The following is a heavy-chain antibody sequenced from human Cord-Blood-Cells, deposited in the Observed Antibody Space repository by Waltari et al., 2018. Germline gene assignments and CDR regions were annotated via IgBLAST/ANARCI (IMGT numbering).Heavy chain of an antibody. CDR3: ARVAAAGTEYFQH. D-gene: IGHD6-13*01. J-gene: IGHJ1*01. V-gene: IGHV3-48*03. CDR1: GFTFSSYA. CDR2: ISSSGSTI. Sequence: EVQLVESGGGLVQPGGSLRLSCAASGFTFSSYAMNWVRQAPGKGLEWVSYISSSGSTIYYADSVKGRFTISRDNAKNSLYLQMNSLRAEDTAVYYCARVAAAGTEYFQHWGQGTLVTVSS.